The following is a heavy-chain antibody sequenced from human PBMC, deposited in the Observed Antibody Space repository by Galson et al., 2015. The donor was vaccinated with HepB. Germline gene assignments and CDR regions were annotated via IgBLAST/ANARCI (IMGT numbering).Heavy chain of an antibody. CDR2: ISAYNGNT. Sequence: SVKVSCKASGYTFTNYAISWVRQAPGQGLEWMGWISAYNGNTNYAQKLLGRVTMTTDTSTSTAYMELRSLRSDDTAVYYCARDFSHITIFGVLTDFDYWGQGTLVTVSS. CDR3: ARDFSHITIFGVLTDFDY. D-gene: IGHD3-3*01. J-gene: IGHJ4*02. V-gene: IGHV1-18*04. CDR1: GYTFTNYA.